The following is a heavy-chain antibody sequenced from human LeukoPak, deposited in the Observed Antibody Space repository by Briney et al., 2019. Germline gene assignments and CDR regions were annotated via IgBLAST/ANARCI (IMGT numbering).Heavy chain of an antibody. CDR2: ISAYNGNT. V-gene: IGHV1-18*01. CDR1: GYIFNAYY. Sequence: LWASVKVSCKASGYIFNAYYLHWVRQAPGQGLEWMGWISAYNGNTNYAQKLQGRVTMTTDTSTSTAYMELRSLRSDDTAVYYCARDHGDLTYYDILTGYFPYYWGQGTLVTVSS. CDR3: ARDHGDLTYYDILTGYFPYY. D-gene: IGHD3-9*01. J-gene: IGHJ4*02.